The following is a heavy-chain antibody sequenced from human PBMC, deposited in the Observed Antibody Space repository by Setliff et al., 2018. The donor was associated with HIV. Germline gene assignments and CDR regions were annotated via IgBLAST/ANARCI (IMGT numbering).Heavy chain of an antibody. Sequence: PGGSLRLSCAASKFTFPTYAMSWVRQTPGKGLEWVSSISASGGETYYADSVKGRFTISRDNSKNTLYLQMNSLRAEDTAVSYCARDWPRGWTWFDPWGQGTLVTVSS. CDR1: KFTFPTYA. V-gene: IGHV3-23*01. CDR2: ISASGGET. CDR3: ARDWPRGWTWFDP. J-gene: IGHJ5*02. D-gene: IGHD6-19*01.